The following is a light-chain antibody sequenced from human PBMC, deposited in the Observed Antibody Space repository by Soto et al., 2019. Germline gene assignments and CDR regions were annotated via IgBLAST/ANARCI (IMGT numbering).Light chain of an antibody. J-gene: IGLJ2*01. Sequence: QSALTQPASVSGSPGQSITISCTGTSSDVGGYDFVSWYQHPPGKAPKLIIYDVSNRPSGVSNRFSCSKSGNTASLTISELHAEDEADYYCDSYTTTTTPVFGGGTKLTVL. CDR3: DSYTTTTTPV. CDR2: DVS. V-gene: IGLV2-14*03. CDR1: SSDVGGYDF.